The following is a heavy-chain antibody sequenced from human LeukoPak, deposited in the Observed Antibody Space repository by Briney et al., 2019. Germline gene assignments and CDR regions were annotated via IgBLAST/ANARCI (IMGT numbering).Heavy chain of an antibody. CDR2: IFPRDSDI. V-gene: IGHV5-51*01. CDR3: ARLNFYGFSTGYKYGMDV. D-gene: IGHD3-3*01. J-gene: IGHJ6*02. Sequence: GEALNISCKGSGDIFTDYWIAWVRQVPGKGLEFMGIIFPRDSDIRYSPSFQGLVTISADKYISTAYLQWNSLRASDRAIYYCARLNFYGFSTGYKYGMDVWGQGTTVTVS. CDR1: GDIFTDYW.